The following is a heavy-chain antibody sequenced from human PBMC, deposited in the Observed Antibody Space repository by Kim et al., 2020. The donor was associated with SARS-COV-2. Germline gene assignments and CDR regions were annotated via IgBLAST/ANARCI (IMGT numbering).Heavy chain of an antibody. J-gene: IGHJ6*02. CDR3: ATDPMVRGIIGADGKYYGMDV. V-gene: IGHV3-15*01. CDR2: IKTKADGGGT. Sequence: IKTKADGGGTHYAAPAKGRFTISRDDSKNTLYLQMNSLKTEDTAVYYCATDPMVRGIIGADGKYYGMDVWGQGTTVTVSS. D-gene: IGHD3-10*01.